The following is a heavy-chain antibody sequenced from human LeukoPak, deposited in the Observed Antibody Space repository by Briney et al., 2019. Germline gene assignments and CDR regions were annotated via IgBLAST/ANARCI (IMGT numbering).Heavy chain of an antibody. CDR1: GFTFTNHP. CDR3: AKDRANWAIDD. V-gene: IGHV3-69-1*01. Sequence: GGSLRPSCAASGFTFTNHPMNWVRQAPGKGLEWVSYIGGDGVAFYADSVKGRFTMSKDDARKSLYLQMSSLRVEDTALYYCAKDRANWAIDDWGQGTQVTVSS. CDR2: IGGDGVA. J-gene: IGHJ4*02. D-gene: IGHD2-2*02.